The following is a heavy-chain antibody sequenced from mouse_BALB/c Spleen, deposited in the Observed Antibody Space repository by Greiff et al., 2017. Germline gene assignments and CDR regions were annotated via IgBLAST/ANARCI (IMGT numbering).Heavy chain of an antibody. CDR1: GYTFTSYW. CDR3: TGGYGNYFDY. CDR2: IYPSDSYT. V-gene: IGHV1-69*02. D-gene: IGHD2-1*01. J-gene: IGHJ2*01. Sequence: QVQLQQPGAELVRPGASVTLSCKASGYTFTSYWINWVKQRPGQGLEWIGNIYPSDSYTNYNQKFKDKATLTVDKSSSTAYMQLSSPTSEDSAVYYCTGGYGNYFDYWGQGTTLTVSS.